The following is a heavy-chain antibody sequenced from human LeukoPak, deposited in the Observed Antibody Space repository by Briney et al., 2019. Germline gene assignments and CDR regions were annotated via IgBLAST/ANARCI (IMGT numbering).Heavy chain of an antibody. J-gene: IGHJ4*02. D-gene: IGHD1-26*01. CDR2: IYTSGIT. V-gene: IGHV4-61*02. Sequence: SETLSLTCTVSGGSINSGSYFWSWIRQPAGKGLEWIGRIYTSGITNYNSSLMSRATISIDTSKNQFSLKLSCVTAADTAVYYCARSNSGSYRELDYWGQGALVTVSS. CDR3: ARSNSGSYRELDY. CDR1: GGSINSGSYF.